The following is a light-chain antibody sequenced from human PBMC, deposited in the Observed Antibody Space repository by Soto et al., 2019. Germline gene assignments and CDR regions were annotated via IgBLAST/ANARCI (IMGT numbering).Light chain of an antibody. CDR3: RPFTSSSPRV. Sequence: QSALTQPASVSGSPGQSITISCTGTSSDVGGYNYVSWYQQHPGKAPKLMIYDVSNRPSGVSNRFSGSKSGNTASLTISGLQAEDDADYYRRPFTSSSPRVFRGGTK. V-gene: IGLV2-14*01. CDR1: SSDVGGYNY. J-gene: IGLJ2*01. CDR2: DVS.